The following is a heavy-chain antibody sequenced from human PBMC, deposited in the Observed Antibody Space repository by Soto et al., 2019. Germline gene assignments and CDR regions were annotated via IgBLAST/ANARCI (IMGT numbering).Heavy chain of an antibody. V-gene: IGHV3-30*04. CDR2: ISYDGSDK. CDR3: ARDRLRLGELTLLGYFDS. J-gene: IGHJ4*02. CDR1: GFTFSRHT. D-gene: IGHD3-16*02. Sequence: QVQLEESGGGVVQPGTSLRLSCAASGFTFSRHTLHWVRQAPGKGLEWVASISYDGSDKNYADSVKGRFTISRDKSKNTLSAQMDSLRADDTAVYYCARDRLRLGELTLLGYFDSWGQGTLVSFSS.